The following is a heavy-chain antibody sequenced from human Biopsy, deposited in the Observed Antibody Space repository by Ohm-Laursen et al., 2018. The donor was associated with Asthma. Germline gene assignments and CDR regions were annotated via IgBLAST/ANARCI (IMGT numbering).Heavy chain of an antibody. J-gene: IGHJ4*02. CDR3: ARGVDRVTGLLDHFDS. V-gene: IGHV4-59*07. CDR2: VYYSGST. D-gene: IGHD2-21*02. Sequence: SDTLSLTCTVSGGSINNFYWSWIRQPPGKGLESIGHVYYSGSTNYNPSLKSRVTISIDASKNHFSLKLTSVTAAGTAVYYCARGVDRVTGLLDHFDSWGQGTLVTVSS. CDR1: GGSINNFY.